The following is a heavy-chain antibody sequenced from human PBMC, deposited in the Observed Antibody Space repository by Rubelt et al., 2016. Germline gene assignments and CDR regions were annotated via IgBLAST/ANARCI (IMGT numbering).Heavy chain of an antibody. CDR2: INAGTGNT. D-gene: IGHD6-19*01. CDR3: AREDTTDRGWYDALDI. J-gene: IGHJ3*02. V-gene: IGHV1-3*01. CDR1: EYSFTKNP. Sequence: QVQLVQSGAEVKKPGASVKVSCKASEYSFTKNPIHWVRQAPGQRLEWMGWINAGTGNTQYSQKFQGRVTITRDTSARTAYMELSSLRSEDTAVYYCAREDTTDRGWYDALDIWGQGTMVTVSS.